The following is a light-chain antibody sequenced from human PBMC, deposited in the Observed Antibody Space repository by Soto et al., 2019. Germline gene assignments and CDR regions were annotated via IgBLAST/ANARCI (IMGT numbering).Light chain of an antibody. J-gene: IGLJ2*01. Sequence: QAVLTQPPSASETPGQRVTISCSGSSSNIGSNSVNWYQQLPGTAPKLIIYSNNERPSGVPDRFSGSKSGTSASLSISGLQSEDEADYYCATWDDSLNVAFGGGTKVTVL. CDR3: ATWDDSLNVA. V-gene: IGLV1-44*01. CDR1: SSNIGSNS. CDR2: SNN.